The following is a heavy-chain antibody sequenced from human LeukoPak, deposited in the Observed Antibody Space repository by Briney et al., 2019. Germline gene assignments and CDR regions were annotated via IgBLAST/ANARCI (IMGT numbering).Heavy chain of an antibody. CDR2: IYHSGST. D-gene: IGHD1-26*01. Sequence: SETLSLTCTVSGYSISSGYYWGWIRQPPGKGLEWIGSIYHSGSTYYNPSLKSRVTISVDTSKNQFSLKLSSVTAADTAVYYCARGGWELPFGYWGQGTLVTVSS. CDR1: GYSISSGYY. CDR3: ARGGWELPFGY. J-gene: IGHJ4*02. V-gene: IGHV4-38-2*02.